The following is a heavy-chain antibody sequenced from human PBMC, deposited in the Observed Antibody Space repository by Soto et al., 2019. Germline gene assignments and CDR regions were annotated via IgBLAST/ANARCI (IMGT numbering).Heavy chain of an antibody. V-gene: IGHV3-48*02. J-gene: IGHJ3*02. CDR3: ARGMVVVPAAIGRGAFDI. CDR1: GFTFSSYS. Sequence: GGSLRLSCAASGFTFSSYSMNWVRQAPGKGLEWVSYISSSSSTIYYADSVKGRFTISRDNAKNSLYLQMNSLRDEDTAVYYCARGMVVVPAAIGRGAFDIWGQGTMVTVSS. D-gene: IGHD2-2*02. CDR2: ISSSSSTI.